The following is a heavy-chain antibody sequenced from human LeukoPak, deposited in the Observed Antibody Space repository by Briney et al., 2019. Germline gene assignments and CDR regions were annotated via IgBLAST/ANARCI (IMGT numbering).Heavy chain of an antibody. CDR2: INPSGGST. CDR3: ARDDWNSNGMDV. J-gene: IGHJ6*02. D-gene: IGHD1-7*01. CDR1: GYTFTSYY. V-gene: IGHV1-46*01. Sequence: ASVKVSCKASGYTFTSYYMLWVRQAPGQGLEWMGIINPSGGSTSYAQKFQGRVTMTRDPSTSTVYMELSSLRSEDTAVYYCARDDWNSNGMDVWGQGTTVTVSS.